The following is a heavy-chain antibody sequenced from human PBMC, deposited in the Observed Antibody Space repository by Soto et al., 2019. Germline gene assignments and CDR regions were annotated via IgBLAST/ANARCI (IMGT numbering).Heavy chain of an antibody. J-gene: IGHJ4*02. Sequence: GSLRLSGAASGFTFSRYAMSWVRQAPGKGLEWVSAISGSGGSTYYADSVKGRFTISRDNSKNTLYLQMNSLRAEDTAVYYCAKVRIAAAGTFDYWGQGTLVTVSS. D-gene: IGHD6-13*01. CDR1: GFTFSRYA. V-gene: IGHV3-23*01. CDR2: ISGSGGST. CDR3: AKVRIAAAGTFDY.